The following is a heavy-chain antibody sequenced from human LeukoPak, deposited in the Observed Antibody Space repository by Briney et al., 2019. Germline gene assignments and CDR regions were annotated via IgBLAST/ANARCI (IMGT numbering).Heavy chain of an antibody. V-gene: IGHV1-69*13. CDR3: ARGEYSYGYIYYYYGMDV. D-gene: IGHD5-18*01. CDR2: IIPIFGTA. J-gene: IGHJ6*02. Sequence: ASVKVSCKASGSTFSSYAISWVRQAPGQGLEWMGGIIPIFGTANYAQKFQGRVTITADESTSTAYMELSSLRSEDTAVYYCARGEYSYGYIYYYYGMDVWGQGTTVTVSS. CDR1: GSTFSSYA.